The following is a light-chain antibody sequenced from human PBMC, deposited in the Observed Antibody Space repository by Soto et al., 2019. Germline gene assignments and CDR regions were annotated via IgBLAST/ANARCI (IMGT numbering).Light chain of an antibody. CDR1: QSLSNN. V-gene: IGKV3-15*01. CDR2: GAS. CDR3: QQYNNWPGT. J-gene: IGKJ1*01. Sequence: EKRVSLSPATLSLSPRERATLSRRASQSLSNNLAWYQQRPGQAPRLLIYGASTRATGFSARFSGSGSGTEFTLTISSLQSEDFAVYYCQQYNNWPGTFGQGTKVDIK.